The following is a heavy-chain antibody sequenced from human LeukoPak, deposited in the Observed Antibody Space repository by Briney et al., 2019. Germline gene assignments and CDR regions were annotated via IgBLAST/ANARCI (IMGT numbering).Heavy chain of an antibody. D-gene: IGHD2-21*01. V-gene: IGHV3-74*01. CDR3: ARVRYCGGDCHYFDY. CDR1: GFTFSSYW. J-gene: IGHJ4*02. Sequence: PGGSLRLSCAASGFTFSSYWMHWVRQAPGKGLVWVSRINGDGSSTSYADSVKGRFTISRDNAKNTLYLQMNSLRAEDTAVYYCARVRYCGGDCHYFDYWGQGTLVTVSS. CDR2: INGDGSST.